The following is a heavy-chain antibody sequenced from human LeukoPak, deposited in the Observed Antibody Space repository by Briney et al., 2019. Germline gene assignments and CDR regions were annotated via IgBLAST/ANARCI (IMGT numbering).Heavy chain of an antibody. D-gene: IGHD5-18*01. J-gene: IGHJ3*02. CDR1: GGSFSGYY. CDR2: INHSGST. V-gene: IGHV4-34*01. CDR3: ARGKIQLWRRPDAFDI. Sequence: SETLSLTCAVHGGSFSGYYWSWIRQPPGKGLEWIGEINHSGSTNYNPSLKSRVTISVDTSKNQFSLKLSSVTAADTAVYYCARGKIQLWRRPDAFDIWGQGTMVTVSS.